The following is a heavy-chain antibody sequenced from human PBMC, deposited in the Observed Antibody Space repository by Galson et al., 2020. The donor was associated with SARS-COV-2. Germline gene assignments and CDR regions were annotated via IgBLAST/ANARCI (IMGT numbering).Heavy chain of an antibody. CDR2: ISAYNGNT. CDR1: GYTFTSYG. CDR3: ARYRDYGDVGYYFDY. Sequence: ASVKVSCKASGYTFTSYGISWVRQAPGQGLEWMGWISAYNGNTNYAQKLQGRVTMTTDTSTSTAYMELRSLRSDDTAVYYCARYRDYGDVGYYFDYWGQGTLVTVSS. J-gene: IGHJ4*02. V-gene: IGHV1-18*04. D-gene: IGHD4-17*01.